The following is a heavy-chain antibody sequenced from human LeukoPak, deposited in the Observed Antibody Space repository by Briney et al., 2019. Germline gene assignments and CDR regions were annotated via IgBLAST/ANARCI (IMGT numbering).Heavy chain of an antibody. V-gene: IGHV4-34*01. D-gene: IGHD2/OR15-2a*01. CDR1: GGSFSGYY. CDR3: ARSRVLSIVLDY. CDR2: INHSGST. Sequence: SETLSLTCAVYGGSFSGYYWSWIRQPPGKGLEWIGEINHSGSTNYNPSLKSRVTISVDTSKNQFSLKLSSVTAADTAVYYCARSRVLSIVLDYWGQGTLVTVSS. J-gene: IGHJ4*02.